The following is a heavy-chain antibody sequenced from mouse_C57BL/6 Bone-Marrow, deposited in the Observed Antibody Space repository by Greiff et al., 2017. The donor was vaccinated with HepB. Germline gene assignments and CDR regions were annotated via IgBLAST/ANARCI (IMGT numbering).Heavy chain of an antibody. Sequence: EVHLVESGGGLVQPGESLKLSCESNEYEFPSHDMSWVRKTPEKRLELVAAINSDGGSTYYPDTMERRFIISRDNTKKTLYLQMSSLRSEDTALYYCARSRYDYDAWYFDVWGTGTTVTVSS. J-gene: IGHJ1*03. CDR1: EYEFPSHD. CDR3: ARSRYDYDAWYFDV. V-gene: IGHV5-2*01. CDR2: INSDGGST. D-gene: IGHD2-4*01.